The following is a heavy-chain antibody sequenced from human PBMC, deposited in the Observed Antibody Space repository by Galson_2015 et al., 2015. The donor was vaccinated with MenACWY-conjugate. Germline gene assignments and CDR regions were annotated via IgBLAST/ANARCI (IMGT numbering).Heavy chain of an antibody. Sequence: CAISGDSVSRFNTAWSWIRQSPSRGLEWLARTYYRSKWYSDYAVSVKSRIVINPDTSQNQLSLQLNSVTPEDTAVYYCASGGNYFFAFDIWGQGTMVTVSS. CDR1: GDSVSRFNTA. D-gene: IGHD1-26*01. V-gene: IGHV6-1*01. J-gene: IGHJ3*02. CDR2: TYYRSKWYS. CDR3: ASGGNYFFAFDI.